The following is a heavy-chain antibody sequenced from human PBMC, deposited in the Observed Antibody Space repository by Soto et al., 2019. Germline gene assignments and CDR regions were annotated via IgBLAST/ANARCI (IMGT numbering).Heavy chain of an antibody. V-gene: IGHV3-53*01. CDR1: GFTVGNNY. CDR2: IYSTGTT. J-gene: IGHJ4*02. CDR3: YEDGRGSGSHYNSFGY. D-gene: IGHD3-10*01. Sequence: EVQLVESGGGLIQPGRSLKLSCAASGFTVGNNYMSWVRQATGKGLECVSLIYSTGTTKYADSVKGRFNVSSVNAKNTMYLQMHSLRAEAAAVYYFYEDGRGSGSHYNSFGYWGQGTLVTVSS.